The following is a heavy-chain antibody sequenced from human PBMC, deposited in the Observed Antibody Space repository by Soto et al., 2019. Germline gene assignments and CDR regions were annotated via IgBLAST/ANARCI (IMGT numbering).Heavy chain of an antibody. D-gene: IGHD1-20*01. Sequence: PSETLSLTCTVSGGSISSYYWSWIRQPPGKGLEWIGYIYYSGSTNYNPSLKSRVTISVDTSTNQFSLKLSSVTAADTAVYYCAREIFRYNWNHRGYFDYWGQGTLVTVSS. J-gene: IGHJ4*02. CDR1: GGSISSYY. CDR3: AREIFRYNWNHRGYFDY. CDR2: IYYSGST. V-gene: IGHV4-59*12.